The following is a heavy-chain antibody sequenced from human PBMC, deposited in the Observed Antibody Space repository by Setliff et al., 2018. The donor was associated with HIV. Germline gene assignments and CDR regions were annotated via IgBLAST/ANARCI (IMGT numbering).Heavy chain of an antibody. Sequence: GGSLRLSCTVSGFTFNSYTMNWVRQAPGKGLEWVSYISRSGDTILYADSVKGRFRISRDNAEKSLYLQMNGLRAEDTAVYYCARAPLALNLEIFDTWGQGILVTVSS. CDR3: ARAPLALNLEIFDT. J-gene: IGHJ4*02. D-gene: IGHD1-1*01. V-gene: IGHV3-48*01. CDR1: GFTFNSYT. CDR2: ISRSGDTI.